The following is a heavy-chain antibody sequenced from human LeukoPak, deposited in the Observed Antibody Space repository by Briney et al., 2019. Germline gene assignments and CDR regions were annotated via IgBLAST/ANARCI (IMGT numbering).Heavy chain of an antibody. CDR3: ARTPKGYCSGGSCYLGYYFDY. D-gene: IGHD2-15*01. Sequence: GGSLRLSCAASGFTFSSYGMHWVRQAPGKGLEWVSSISSGSSYIYYADSVKGRFTISRDNAKNSPYLQMNSLRAEDTAVYYCARTPKGYCSGGSCYLGYYFDYWGQGTLVTVSS. CDR2: ISSGSSYI. J-gene: IGHJ4*02. V-gene: IGHV3-21*01. CDR1: GFTFSSYG.